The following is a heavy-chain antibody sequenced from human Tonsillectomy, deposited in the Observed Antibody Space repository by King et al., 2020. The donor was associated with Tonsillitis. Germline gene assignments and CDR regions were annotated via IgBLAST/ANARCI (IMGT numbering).Heavy chain of an antibody. V-gene: IGHV5-10-1*03. CDR3: ARHGCSSTSYLDY. Sequence: VQLVQSGAEVKKPGESLRISCKGSGYSFTSYWINWVRQMPGKGLEWMGRIDPSDSYTNYSPSFQGHVTISSDKSITTANLQWSSLKASDTAMYYCARHGCSSTSYLDYWGQGTLVTVSS. J-gene: IGHJ4*02. D-gene: IGHD2-2*01. CDR2: IDPSDSYT. CDR1: GYSFTSYW.